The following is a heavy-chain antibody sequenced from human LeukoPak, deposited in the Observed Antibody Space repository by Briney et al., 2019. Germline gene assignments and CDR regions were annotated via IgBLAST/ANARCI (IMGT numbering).Heavy chain of an antibody. D-gene: IGHD5/OR15-5a*01. CDR2: IYYSGST. J-gene: IGHJ3*02. V-gene: IGHV4-59*01. CDR3: ARDRGAPLSPGVDAFDI. CDR1: GGSISSYY. Sequence: SEALSLTCTVSGGSISSYYWSWIRQPPGKGLEWIGYIYYSGSTNYNPSLKSRVTISVDTSKNQFSLKLSSVTAADTAVYYCARDRGAPLSPGVDAFDIWGQGTMVTVSS.